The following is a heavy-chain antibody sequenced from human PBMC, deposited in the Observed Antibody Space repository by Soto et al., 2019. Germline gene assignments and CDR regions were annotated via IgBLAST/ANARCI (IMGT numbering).Heavy chain of an antibody. CDR1: GGAFGSDA. D-gene: IGHD3-22*01. V-gene: IGHV1-69*06. CDR3: ARDRTDSGYYTNWLDP. Sequence: ASVKVSCKASGGAFGSDAITWVRQAPGQGLEWVGRIIPIFGTTNYAQNLQGRVTISADKSTLTSYMELHSLTSDDTALYYCARDRTDSGYYTNWLDPWGQGTQVTVSS. J-gene: IGHJ5*02. CDR2: IIPIFGTT.